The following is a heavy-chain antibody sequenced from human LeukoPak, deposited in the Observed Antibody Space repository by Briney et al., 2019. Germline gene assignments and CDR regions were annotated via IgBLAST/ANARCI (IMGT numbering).Heavy chain of an antibody. CDR1: GFTFSSYG. J-gene: IGHJ4*02. Sequence: GGSLRLSCAASGFTFSSYGMHWVRQAPGKGLEWVAFIRYDGSNKYYADSVKGRFTISRDNSKNTLYLQMNSLRAEDTAVYYCARTSYSNNWFDYWGQGTLVTVSS. CDR2: IRYDGSNK. CDR3: ARTSYSNNWFDY. V-gene: IGHV3-30*02. D-gene: IGHD6-13*01.